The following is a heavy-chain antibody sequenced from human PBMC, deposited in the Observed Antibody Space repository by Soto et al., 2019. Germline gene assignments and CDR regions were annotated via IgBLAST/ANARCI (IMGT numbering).Heavy chain of an antibody. J-gene: IGHJ5*02. CDR2: IWYDGSNN. CDR3: ARDPHQGIAAALPGNWFDP. Sequence: GGSLRLSCAASGFTFSSYGMHWVRQAPGKGLEWVAVIWYDGSNNYDADSEKRRTTISRGDSKNTLHPQKNRLGADDTAEYYGARDPHQGIAAALPGNWFDPWGQGTLVTVSS. CDR1: GFTFSSYG. V-gene: IGHV3-33*01. D-gene: IGHD6-13*01.